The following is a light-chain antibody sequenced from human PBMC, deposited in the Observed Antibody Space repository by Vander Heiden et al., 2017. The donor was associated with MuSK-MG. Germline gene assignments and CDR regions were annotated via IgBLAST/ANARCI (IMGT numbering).Light chain of an antibody. CDR3: MQSLQTPVT. Sequence: DIVMTQSPLSLAVTPGEPASISCRSSLSLLHGNGFDCLDGYLQKPGQSPQLLIYLGASRASGVPDRFIGSGAGTDFTLQISRVEAEDVCVYYCMQSLQTPVTFGQGTKVEIK. CDR2: LGA. J-gene: IGKJ2*01. CDR1: LSLLHGNGFDC. V-gene: IGKV2-28*01.